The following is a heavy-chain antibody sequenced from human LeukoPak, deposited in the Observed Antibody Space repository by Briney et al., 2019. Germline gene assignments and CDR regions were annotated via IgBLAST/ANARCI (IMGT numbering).Heavy chain of an antibody. D-gene: IGHD3-16*02. V-gene: IGHV4-59*01. CDR2: IYYSGST. Sequence: PSETLSLTCTVSGGSISRYYWSWIRQPPGKGLEWIGYIYYSGSTNYNPSLKSRVTISVDTSKNQFSLKLSSVTAADTAVYYCARVLRLSQSLDYWGQGTLVTVSS. J-gene: IGHJ4*02. CDR1: GGSISRYY. CDR3: ARVLRLSQSLDY.